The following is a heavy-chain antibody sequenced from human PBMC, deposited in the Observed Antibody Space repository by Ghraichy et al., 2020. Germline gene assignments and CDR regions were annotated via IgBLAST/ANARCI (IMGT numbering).Heavy chain of an antibody. V-gene: IGHV3-48*02. CDR3: ARDSDWMMTMVQGVMSYLDY. J-gene: IGHJ4*02. Sequence: GESLNISCAASGFTFSSYDMNWVRQAPGKGLEWVSYISSSSNTIYYADSVKGRFTISRDNARNSLYLQMSSLRDEDTAVYYCARDSDWMMTMVQGVMSYLDYWGQGTLVTVSS. CDR2: ISSSSNTI. D-gene: IGHD3-10*01. CDR1: GFTFSSYD.